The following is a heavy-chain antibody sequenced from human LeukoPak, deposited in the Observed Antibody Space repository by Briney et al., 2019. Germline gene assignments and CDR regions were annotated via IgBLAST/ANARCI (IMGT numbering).Heavy chain of an antibody. CDR2: ISPDGSRT. Sequence: PGGSLRLSCAASGFTFSNHWMHWVRQTPEKGLVWVSNISPDGSRTDYADSVKGRFTISRDNAENTLYLQMNSLRAEDTAVYYCAKDQRWLGPFDIWGQGTMVTVSS. CDR1: GFTFSNHW. CDR3: AKDQRWLGPFDI. D-gene: IGHD5-24*01. J-gene: IGHJ3*02. V-gene: IGHV3-74*01.